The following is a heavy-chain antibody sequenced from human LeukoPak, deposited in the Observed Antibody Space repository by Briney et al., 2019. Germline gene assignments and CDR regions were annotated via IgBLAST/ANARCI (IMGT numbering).Heavy chain of an antibody. D-gene: IGHD5-18*01. CDR1: GGSFSSYY. Sequence: PSETLSLTCTVSGGSFSSYYWSWVRQPPGKGLEWMGYIYYSGSTIYNPSLKSRVTISVDTSKNQFSLKLSSVTEAENTVYYCWREGGSIQLNSYSFDYWDQGTLVTVSS. J-gene: IGHJ4*02. CDR3: WREGGSIQLNSYSFDY. CDR2: IYYSGST. V-gene: IGHV4-59*01.